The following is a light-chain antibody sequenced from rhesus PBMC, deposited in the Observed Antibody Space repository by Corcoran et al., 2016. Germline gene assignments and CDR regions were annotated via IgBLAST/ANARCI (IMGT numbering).Light chain of an antibody. CDR3: QKYSSSPHS. CDR1: QSVSSY. V-gene: IGKV3-53*01. Sequence: QVILTQSPATLSLSPGERATLSCRASQSVSSYLAWYQQKPGQAPRLLIYGASSRATGIPHRFSGSGYGTEFTLTISSLEPEDFAVYYCQKYSSSPHSFGQGTKVEIK. CDR2: GAS. J-gene: IGKJ2*01.